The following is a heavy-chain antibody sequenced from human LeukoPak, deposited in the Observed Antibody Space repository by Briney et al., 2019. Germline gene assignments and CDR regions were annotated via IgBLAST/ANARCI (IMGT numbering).Heavy chain of an antibody. V-gene: IGHV1-69*04. D-gene: IGHD5-24*01. CDR3: ARALRRRDGYNYNY. CDR2: IIPILGIA. J-gene: IGHJ4*02. CDR1: GGTFSSYA. Sequence: SVKVSCKASGGTFSSYAISWVRQAPGQGLEWMGRIIPILGIANYAQKFQGRVTITADKSTSTAYMGLSSLRSEDTAVYYCARALRRRDGYNYNYWGQGTLVTVSS.